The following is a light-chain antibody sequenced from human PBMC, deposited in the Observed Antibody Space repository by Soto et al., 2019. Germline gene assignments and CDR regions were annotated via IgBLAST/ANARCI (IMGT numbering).Light chain of an antibody. J-gene: IGKJ4*01. CDR1: QSFSSW. Sequence: DIQMTQSPSTLSASVGDRVTITCRASQSFSSWLAWYQQKPGKAPKLLIYDASSLESGVPSRFSGSGSGTEFTLTISSLQPDDFATYYCQQYDNLPLTFGGGTKVQIK. CDR2: DAS. V-gene: IGKV1-5*01. CDR3: QQYDNLPLT.